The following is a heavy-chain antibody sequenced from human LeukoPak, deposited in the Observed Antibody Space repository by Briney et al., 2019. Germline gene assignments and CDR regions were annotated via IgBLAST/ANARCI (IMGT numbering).Heavy chain of an antibody. CDR3: AKLERRRWFDP. CDR2: ISWNSGSI. CDR1: GFTFDDYA. V-gene: IGHV3-9*01. J-gene: IGHJ5*02. Sequence: PGRSLRLSCAASGFTFDDYAMHWVRQAPGKGLEWVSGISWNSGSIGYADSVKGRFTISRDNAKNSLYLQMNSLRAEDTAVYYCAKLERRRWFDPWGQGTLVTVSS. D-gene: IGHD1-1*01.